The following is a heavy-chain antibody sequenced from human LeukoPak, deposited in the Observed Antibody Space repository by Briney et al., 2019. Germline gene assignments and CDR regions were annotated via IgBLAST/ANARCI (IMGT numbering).Heavy chain of an antibody. CDR1: GGSISSYY. V-gene: IGHV4-4*07. J-gene: IGHJ4*02. Sequence: SETLSLTCTVSGGSISSYYWSWIRQPAGKGLEWIGRIYTSGSTNYSPSLKSRVTMSVDTSKNQFSLKLSSVTAADTAVYYCARDRYYYDSSGYYPPFDYWGQGTLVTVSS. D-gene: IGHD3-22*01. CDR3: ARDRYYYDSSGYYPPFDY. CDR2: IYTSGST.